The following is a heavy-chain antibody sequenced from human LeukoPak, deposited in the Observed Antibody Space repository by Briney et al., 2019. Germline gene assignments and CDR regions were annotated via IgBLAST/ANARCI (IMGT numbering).Heavy chain of an antibody. CDR2: INAYNGKT. D-gene: IGHD6-13*01. J-gene: IGHJ4*02. CDR1: GYTFINFA. V-gene: IGHV1-3*01. Sequence: GASVKVSCKASGYTFINFAINWGRQAPGQRPEWMGWINAYNGKTKYSQKFQDRVTITRDTSASTAYLELTSLTFEDTAVYYCARGPRAAADDYWXXGSXVXVSS. CDR3: ARGPRAAADDY.